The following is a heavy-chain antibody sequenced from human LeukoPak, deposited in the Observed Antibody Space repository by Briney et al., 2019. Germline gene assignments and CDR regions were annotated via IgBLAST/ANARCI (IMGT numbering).Heavy chain of an antibody. D-gene: IGHD2-21*02. CDR3: ANRVVTAGGLDYFDY. Sequence: SVKVSCKASGGTFSSYAISWVRQAPGQGLEWMGRIIPILGIANYAQKFQGRVTITADKSTSTAYMELSSLRSEDTAVYYCANRVVTAGGLDYFDYWAQGTLVTVSS. CDR1: GGTFSSYA. J-gene: IGHJ4*02. CDR2: IIPILGIA. V-gene: IGHV1-69*04.